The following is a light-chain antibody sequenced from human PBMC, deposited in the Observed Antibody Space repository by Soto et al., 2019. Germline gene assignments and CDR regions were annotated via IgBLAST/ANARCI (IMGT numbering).Light chain of an antibody. CDR2: GAS. CDR3: QQRSNWPSLT. CDR1: QSVSSN. V-gene: IGKV3-11*01. Sequence: ELVMTQSPATLSVSPVERATLSCRASQSVSSNLAWYQQKPGQAPRLLIYGASTRATGIPARFSGSGSETDFTLTISSLEPEDSAVYYCQQRSNWPSLTVGGGTKVDIK. J-gene: IGKJ4*01.